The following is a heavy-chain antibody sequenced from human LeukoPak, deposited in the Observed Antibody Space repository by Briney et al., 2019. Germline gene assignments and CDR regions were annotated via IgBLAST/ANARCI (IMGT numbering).Heavy chain of an antibody. J-gene: IGHJ6*03. Sequence: SETLSLTCTVSGGSISSYYWSWIRQPPGKGPEWIGYIYYSGSTNYNPSLKSRVTISVDTSKNQFSLKLSSVTAADTAVYYCARVDTAMASRGPAYYYYYYMDVWGKGTTVTVSS. CDR1: GGSISSYY. V-gene: IGHV4-59*01. D-gene: IGHD5-18*01. CDR2: IYYSGST. CDR3: ARVDTAMASRGPAYYYYYYMDV.